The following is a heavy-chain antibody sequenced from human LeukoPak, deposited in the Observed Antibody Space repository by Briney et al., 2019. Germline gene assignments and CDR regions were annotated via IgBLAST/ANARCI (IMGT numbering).Heavy chain of an antibody. CDR3: ARAREYSHGYYQFDY. D-gene: IGHD5-18*01. CDR2: IRYDGSNK. V-gene: IGHV3-30*02. CDR1: GFTFSSYG. J-gene: IGHJ4*02. Sequence: GGSLRLSCAASGFTFSSYGMHWVRQAPGKGLEWVAFIRYDGSNKHYADSVKGRFTISRDNSKNTLYLQMNSLRAEDTAVYYCARAREYSHGYYQFDYWGQGTLVTVSS.